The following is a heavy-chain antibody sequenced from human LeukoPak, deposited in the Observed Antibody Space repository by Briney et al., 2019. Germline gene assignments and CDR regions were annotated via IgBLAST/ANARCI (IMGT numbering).Heavy chain of an antibody. J-gene: IGHJ4*02. CDR2: IYYSGST. CDR3: ARVGAPYSSSWYFSL. Sequence: SETLSLTCTVSGGSISSYYWSWIRQPPGKGPEWIGYIYYSGSTNYNPSLKSRVTISVDTSKNQFSLKLSSVTAADTAVYYCARVGAPYSSSWYFSLWGLGTLVTVSS. CDR1: GGSISSYY. V-gene: IGHV4-59*01. D-gene: IGHD6-13*01.